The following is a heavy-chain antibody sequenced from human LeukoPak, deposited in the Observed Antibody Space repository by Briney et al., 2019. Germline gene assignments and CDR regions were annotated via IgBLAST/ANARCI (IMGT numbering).Heavy chain of an antibody. V-gene: IGHV1-46*01. CDR1: GYTFTSYY. CDR2: INPSGGST. CDR3: ARDYYYDSSGYYYSFHDAFDI. J-gene: IGHJ3*02. D-gene: IGHD3-22*01. Sequence: ASVKVSCKASGYTFTSYYMHWVRQAPGQGLEWVRIINPSGGSTSYAQKFQGRVTMTRDTSTSTVYMALSSLRSEDTAVYYCARDYYYDSSGYYYSFHDAFDIWGQGTMVTVSS.